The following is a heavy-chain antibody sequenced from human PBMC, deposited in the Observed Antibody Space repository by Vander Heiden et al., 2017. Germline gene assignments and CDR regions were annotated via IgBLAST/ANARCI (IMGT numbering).Heavy chain of an antibody. J-gene: IGHJ4*02. CDR2: ISSSSSYI. CDR3: ARDRLDSSSHPFDY. CDR1: GFTFSSYS. V-gene: IGHV3-21*01. D-gene: IGHD6-6*01. Sequence: EVHLLESWVGLSKPGGSLRLSCAASGFTFSSYSMNWVRQAPGKGLEWVSSISSSSSYIYYANSVKGRFTISRDNAKNSLYLQMNSLRAEDTAVYYCARDRLDSSSHPFDYWGQGTLVTVSS.